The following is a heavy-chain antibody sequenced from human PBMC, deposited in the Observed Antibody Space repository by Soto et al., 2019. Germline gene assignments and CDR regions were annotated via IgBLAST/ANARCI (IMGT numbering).Heavy chain of an antibody. D-gene: IGHD4-4*01. V-gene: IGHV3-7*01. Sequence: VQLVESGGGLVQPGGSLRLSCTASGFTFSDSWMTWVRQAPGKGLEWVARIKPDESEKKYADSVKGRFSISRENAKQSMYLQMDSLRGEDTAVYYCVRGGSNYASWGQGTLVTVSS. CDR3: VRGGSNYAS. CDR2: IKPDESEK. J-gene: IGHJ5*02. CDR1: GFTFSDSW.